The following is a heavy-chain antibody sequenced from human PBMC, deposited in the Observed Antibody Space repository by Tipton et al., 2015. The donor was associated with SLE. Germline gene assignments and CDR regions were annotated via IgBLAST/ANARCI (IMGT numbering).Heavy chain of an antibody. V-gene: IGHV4-59*08. CDR2: NYYSGST. Sequence: TLSLTCTVSGGSISSYYWSWIRQPPGKGLEWIGYNYYSGSTYYNPSLKSRVTISVDTSKNQFSLKLSSVTAADTAVYYCARILAAAGTGGYWGQGTLVTVSS. J-gene: IGHJ4*02. D-gene: IGHD6-13*01. CDR3: ARILAAAGTGGY. CDR1: GGSISSYY.